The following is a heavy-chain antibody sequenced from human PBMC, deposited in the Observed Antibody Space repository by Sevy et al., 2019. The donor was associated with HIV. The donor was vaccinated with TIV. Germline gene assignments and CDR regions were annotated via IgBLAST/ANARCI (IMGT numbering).Heavy chain of an antibody. CDR3: VKAGCSSTTCYFDY. CDR2: VTWNSDTI. J-gene: IGHJ4*02. Sequence: GVSLRLSCATFGFTFDDYAMHWVRQAPGKGLEWVSGVTWNSDTIEYADSVEGRFTISRDNAKSSLHLQMNSLSAEDTAFYYCVKAGCSSTTCYFDYWGQGTLVTVSS. V-gene: IGHV3-9*01. CDR1: GFTFDDYA. D-gene: IGHD2-2*01.